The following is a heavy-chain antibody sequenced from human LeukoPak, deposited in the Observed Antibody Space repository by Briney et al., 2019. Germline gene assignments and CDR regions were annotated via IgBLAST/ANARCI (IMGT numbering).Heavy chain of an antibody. Sequence: PGGSLRLSCTASGFTFGDYAMSWVRQAPGKGLEWVGFIRSKAYGGTTEYAASVKGRFTISRDDSKSIAYLQMNSLKTEDTAVYYCTRGEYYGSGRSYYYYYYMDVWGKGTTVTISS. V-gene: IGHV3-49*04. CDR1: GFTFGDYA. D-gene: IGHD3-10*01. CDR2: IRSKAYGGTT. CDR3: TRGEYYGSGRSYYYYYYMDV. J-gene: IGHJ6*03.